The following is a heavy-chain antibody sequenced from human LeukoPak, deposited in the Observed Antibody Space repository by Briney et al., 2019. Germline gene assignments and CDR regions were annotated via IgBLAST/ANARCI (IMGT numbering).Heavy chain of an antibody. CDR1: GFTFGDYA. D-gene: IGHD3-3*01. CDR3: TRAPVLRFLEWLFFDY. Sequence: GGSLRLSCTASGFTFGDYAMSWVRQAPGKGLEWVGFIRSKAYGGTTEYATSVKGRFTISRDDSKSIAYLQMNSLKTEDTAVYYCTRAPVLRFLEWLFFDYWGQGTLVTVSS. CDR2: IRSKAYGGTT. V-gene: IGHV3-49*04. J-gene: IGHJ4*02.